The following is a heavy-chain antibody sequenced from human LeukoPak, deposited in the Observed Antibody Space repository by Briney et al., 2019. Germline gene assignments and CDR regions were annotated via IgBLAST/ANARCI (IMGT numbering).Heavy chain of an antibody. V-gene: IGHV4-34*01. D-gene: IGHD3-10*01. CDR3: ARGLVNYHGSGSYLGY. CDR2: INHSGST. CDR1: GGSLSGYY. Sequence: SETLSLTCTVSGGSLSGYYWSWIRQSPGKGLEWIGEINHSGSTNYNPSLKSRATISDDTSLNQFSLRLRSVTAADTAVYYCARGLVNYHGSGSYLGYWGQGTLVTVSS. J-gene: IGHJ4*02.